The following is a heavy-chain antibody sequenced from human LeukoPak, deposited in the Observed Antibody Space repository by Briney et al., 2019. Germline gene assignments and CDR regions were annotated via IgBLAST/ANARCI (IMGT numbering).Heavy chain of an antibody. CDR1: GFTFSSYD. Sequence: PGGSLRLSCASSGFTFSSYDMNWVRQAPGKGLEWVSSITSSSSYIYYADSVKGRFTISRDNAKNSLYLQINSLGAEDTAVYYCARDPYSGGYGDYYYYYMDVWGKGTTVTISS. V-gene: IGHV3-21*01. CDR3: ARDPYSGGYGDYYYYYMDV. CDR2: ITSSSSYI. D-gene: IGHD1-26*01. J-gene: IGHJ6*03.